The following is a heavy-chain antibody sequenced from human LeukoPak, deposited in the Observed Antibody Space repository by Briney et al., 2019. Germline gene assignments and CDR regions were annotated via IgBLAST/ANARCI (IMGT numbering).Heavy chain of an antibody. J-gene: IGHJ3*02. V-gene: IGHV4-34*01. D-gene: IGHD6-13*01. CDR3: ARVQLLGIAAALGAFDI. CDR1: GGSFSGYY. CDR2: INHSGST. Sequence: KASETLSLTCAVYGGSFSGYYWSWIRQPPGKGLEWIGEINHSGSTNYNPSLKSRVTISVDTSKNQFSLKLSSVTAADTAVYYCARVQLLGIAAALGAFDIWGQGTMVTVSS.